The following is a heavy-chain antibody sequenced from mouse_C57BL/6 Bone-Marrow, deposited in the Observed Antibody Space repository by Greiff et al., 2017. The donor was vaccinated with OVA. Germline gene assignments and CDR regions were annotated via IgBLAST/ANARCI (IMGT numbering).Heavy chain of an antibody. V-gene: IGHV1-81*01. Sequence: VQVVEYGAELARPGASVKLSCKASGYTFTSYGISWVKQSTGQGLEWIGEIYPRSGNTYYNEKFKGKATLTADKSSSTAYMELRSLTSEDSAVYFCAAIYYYGSSFYYYAMDYWGQGTSVTVSS. D-gene: IGHD1-1*01. CDR3: AAIYYYGSSFYYYAMDY. CDR2: IYPRSGNT. J-gene: IGHJ4*01. CDR1: GYTFTSYG.